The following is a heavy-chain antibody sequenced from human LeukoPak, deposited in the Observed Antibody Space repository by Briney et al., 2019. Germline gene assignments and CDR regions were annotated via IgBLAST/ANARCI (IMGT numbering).Heavy chain of an antibody. D-gene: IGHD6-19*01. J-gene: IGHJ4*02. Sequence: GASVTVSCKASGYTFTSYDINWVRQATGQGLEWMGWMNPDSGNTGYAQKFQGRVTMTRNTSISTAYMELSSLRSEDTAVYYCARGRYSSGWYYFDYWGQGTLVTVSS. CDR3: ARGRYSSGWYYFDY. CDR2: MNPDSGNT. CDR1: GYTFTSYD. V-gene: IGHV1-8*01.